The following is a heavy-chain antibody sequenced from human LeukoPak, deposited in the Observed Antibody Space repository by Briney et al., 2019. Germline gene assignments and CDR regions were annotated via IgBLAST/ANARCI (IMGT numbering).Heavy chain of an antibody. CDR2: ISYGGSNK. D-gene: IGHD6-19*01. V-gene: IGHV3-30*18. CDR3: AKPRIAVAGTDLDF. CDR1: GFTFSSYG. Sequence: GGSLRLCCAAAGFTFSSYGMHWVRQAPGKGLEWVAVISYGGSNKYYADSVKGRFTISRDNSKNTLHLQMNSLRAEDTAVYYCAKPRIAVAGTDLDFWGERSLLTVSS. J-gene: IGHJ4*02.